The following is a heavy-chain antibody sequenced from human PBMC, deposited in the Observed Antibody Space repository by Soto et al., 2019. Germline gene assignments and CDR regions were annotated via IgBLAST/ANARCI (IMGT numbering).Heavy chain of an antibody. Sequence: EVQLVESGGGLVQPGGSLRLSCAASGFTFRTYWMAWVRQAPEKGLEWVANIKYDESEKYYVDSVKGRFTVSRDNARNSLFVQMNSLRAEDTAVYYCARVRTEIYYGMDVWGQGTTVTVSS. CDR3: ARVRTEIYYGMDV. V-gene: IGHV3-7*05. CDR2: IKYDESEK. CDR1: GFTFRTYW. J-gene: IGHJ6*02.